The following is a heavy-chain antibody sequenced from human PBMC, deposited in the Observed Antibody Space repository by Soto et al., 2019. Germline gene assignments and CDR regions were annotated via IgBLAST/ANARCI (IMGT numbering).Heavy chain of an antibody. Sequence: PSQTLSLTCAISGDSVSSTSAAWSWIRQSPSRGLEWLGRTYYRSKWYSDYAVSVKSRITINPDTSKTQFSLQLHSPTPEDTAVYYCARGSYYSGWVWGQGTLVTVSS. CDR1: GDSVSSTSAA. CDR3: ARGSYYSGWV. CDR2: TYYRSKWYS. V-gene: IGHV6-1*01. D-gene: IGHD6-19*01. J-gene: IGHJ4*02.